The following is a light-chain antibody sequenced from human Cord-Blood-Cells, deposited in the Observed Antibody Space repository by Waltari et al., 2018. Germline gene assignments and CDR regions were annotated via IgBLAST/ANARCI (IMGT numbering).Light chain of an antibody. CDR3: SSYTSRSTWV. CDR2: DVS. Sequence: QSALTQPPSVSGSPGQSLTISCTGTRSAVGGYNYIYWYQQHPGKAPKLMIYDVSNRPSGVSNRFSGSKSGNTASLTISGLQAEDEADYYCSSYTSRSTWVFGGGTKLTVL. J-gene: IGLJ3*02. V-gene: IGLV2-14*01. CDR1: RSAVGGYNY.